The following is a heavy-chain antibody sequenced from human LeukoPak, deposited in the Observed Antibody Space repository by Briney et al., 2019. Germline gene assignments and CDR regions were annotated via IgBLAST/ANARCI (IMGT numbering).Heavy chain of an antibody. Sequence: PSETLSLTCTVSGGSISSYYWSWIRQPPGKGLEWIGYIYYSGSTNYNPSLKSRVTISVDTSKNQFSLKLSSVTAADTAVYYCARTIYYGDYDNWFDPWGQGTLVTVSS. CDR1: GGSISSYY. CDR2: IYYSGST. V-gene: IGHV4-59*01. J-gene: IGHJ5*02. D-gene: IGHD4-17*01. CDR3: ARTIYYGDYDNWFDP.